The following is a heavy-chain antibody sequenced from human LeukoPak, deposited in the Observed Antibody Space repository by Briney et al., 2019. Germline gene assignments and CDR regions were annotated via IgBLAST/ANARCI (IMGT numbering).Heavy chain of an antibody. CDR3: ARDLYLGSGSYYFDY. CDR2: INPNSGGT. V-gene: IGHV1-2*02. CDR1: GYTFTGYY. J-gene: IGHJ4*02. D-gene: IGHD1-26*01. Sequence: ASVKLSCKASGYTFTGYYMHWVRQAPGQRLEWMGWINPNSGGTNYAQKFQGRVTMTRDTSISTAYMELSRLRSDDTAVYYCARDLYLGSGSYYFDYWGQGTLVTVSS.